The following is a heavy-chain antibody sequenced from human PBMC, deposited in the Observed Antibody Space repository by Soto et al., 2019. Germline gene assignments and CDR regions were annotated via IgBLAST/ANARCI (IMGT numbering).Heavy chain of an antibody. CDR1: GYSITTGYY. CDR2: ISHSGTT. D-gene: IGHD2-15*01. J-gene: IGHJ5*02. V-gene: IGHV4-38-2*01. Sequence: SETLSLTCVVSGYSITTGYYWGWIRQPPGKGLEWIGSISHSGTTFYSSSLKSRVTISKDASKNQFSLKVNSVIAADTAVYYCARSGGSAGRFDPWGPGSLVTVSS. CDR3: ARSGGSAGRFDP.